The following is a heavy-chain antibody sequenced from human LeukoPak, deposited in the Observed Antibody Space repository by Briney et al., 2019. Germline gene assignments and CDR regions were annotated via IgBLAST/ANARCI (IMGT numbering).Heavy chain of an antibody. CDR2: INHSGST. CDR3: ATRNSGSYSI. V-gene: IGHV4-34*01. CDR1: GVSFSGYY. J-gene: IGHJ3*02. Sequence: SETLSLTCAVYGVSFSGYYWSWIRQPPWKGLEWIGDINHSGSTNYNPSLKSRVTISVDTSKNQFSLKLSAVTAADTAVYCCATRNSGSYSIWGQVTMVTVSS. D-gene: IGHD1-26*01.